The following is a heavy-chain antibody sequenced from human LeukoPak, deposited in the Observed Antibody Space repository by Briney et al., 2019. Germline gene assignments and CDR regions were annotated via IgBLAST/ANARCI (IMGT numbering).Heavy chain of an antibody. J-gene: IGHJ4*02. V-gene: IGHV3-21*01. CDR3: AGGYSSGWSNY. Sequence: GGSLRLSCAGSGFTFSSYSMNWVRQAPGKGLEWVSTISSSSSYIYYADSVKGRFTISRDNAKNSLYLQMNSLRAEDTAVYYCAGGYSSGWSNYWGQGTLVTVSS. D-gene: IGHD6-19*01. CDR2: ISSSSSYI. CDR1: GFTFSSYS.